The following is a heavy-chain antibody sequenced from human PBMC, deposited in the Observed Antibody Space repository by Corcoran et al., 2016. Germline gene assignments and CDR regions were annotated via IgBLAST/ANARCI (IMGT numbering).Heavy chain of an antibody. J-gene: IGHJ6*02. CDR1: GGTFSSYA. V-gene: IGHV1-69*06. CDR2: IIPIFGTA. Sequence: QVQLVQSGAEVKKTGSSVKVSCKASGGTFSSYAISWVRQAPGQGLEWMGGIIPIFGTANYAQKFQGRGTITADKSTSTAYMELSSRRSEDTAVYYCARGRVDTAMVSFHYYYGMDVWGQGTKVTVSS. D-gene: IGHD5-18*01. CDR3: ARGRVDTAMVSFHYYYGMDV.